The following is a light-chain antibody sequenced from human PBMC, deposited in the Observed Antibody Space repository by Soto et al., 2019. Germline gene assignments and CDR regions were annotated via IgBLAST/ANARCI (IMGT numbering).Light chain of an antibody. J-gene: IGKJ1*01. V-gene: IGKV3-15*01. CDR2: GAS. CDR3: QQYNDWLWT. Sequence: EIVITQSPATLSVSPGERATLSCRASQSVSSNLAWYRQKPGQAPRLLIYGASTRATGIPARFSGRGSGTEFTLTITSLQSEDFAIDYCQQYNDWLWTFGQGTKVDIK. CDR1: QSVSSN.